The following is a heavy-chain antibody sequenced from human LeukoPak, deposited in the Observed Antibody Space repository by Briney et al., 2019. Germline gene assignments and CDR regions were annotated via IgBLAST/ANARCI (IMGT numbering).Heavy chain of an antibody. Sequence: GGSLRLSCAASGFTFSSYAMSWVRQAPGKGPEWVSAISGSGGSTYYADSVKGRFTISRDNSKNTLYLQMNSLRVEDTAVYYCARDGVAGGFDYWGQGILVTVSS. J-gene: IGHJ4*02. V-gene: IGHV3-23*01. CDR3: ARDGVAGGFDY. D-gene: IGHD6-19*01. CDR2: ISGSGGST. CDR1: GFTFSSYA.